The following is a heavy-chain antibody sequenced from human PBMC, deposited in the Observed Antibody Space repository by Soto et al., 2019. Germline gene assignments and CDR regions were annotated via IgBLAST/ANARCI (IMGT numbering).Heavy chain of an antibody. D-gene: IGHD1-26*01. CDR3: VKDLQTLHESGDHFSPFDS. CDR2: LGGSGIT. CDR1: GFALRSSG. Sequence: EVQLLQSGGGLVQPGWSLKLSCAASGFALRSSGMTWVRQAPGRGLEWVSTLGGSGITYYADSVRGRFTISRDTSENTLYLQMDSLRVEDTAIYHCVKDLQTLHESGDHFSPFDSWGQGTPVTVSS. V-gene: IGHV3-23*01. J-gene: IGHJ4*02.